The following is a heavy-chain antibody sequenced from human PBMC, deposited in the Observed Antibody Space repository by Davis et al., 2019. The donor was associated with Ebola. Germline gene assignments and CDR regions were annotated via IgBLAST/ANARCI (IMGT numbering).Heavy chain of an antibody. D-gene: IGHD3-10*01. J-gene: IGHJ4*02. CDR2: ISSSSSTI. CDR3: ARDSGTVFDIVTTNPYFDN. V-gene: IGHV3-48*02. CDR1: GFTFSSYS. Sequence: GGSLRLSCSVSGFTFSSYSMNWVRQAPGKGLEWVSYISSSSSTIYYADSVKGRFTVSRDDDKKLLYLQMDNLRDEDTAVYYCARDSGTVFDIVTTNPYFDNWGQGSLVAVSS.